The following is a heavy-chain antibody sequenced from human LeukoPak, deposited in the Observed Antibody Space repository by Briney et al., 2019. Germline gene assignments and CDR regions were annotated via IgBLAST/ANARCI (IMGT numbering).Heavy chain of an antibody. CDR2: IKYDESDI. CDR1: GFTYRSHW. D-gene: IGHD3-16*01. CDR3: TRRVGWGRFDF. Sequence: GDSLRLSCGACGFTYRSHWMKWVRHAPGKGLEWVDRIKYDESDIRYMDSVKGRLTVSRDNGKNSVYLQMDSLRAEDTAVYYCTRRVGWGRFDFWGQGTLVTVSS. V-gene: IGHV3-7*01. J-gene: IGHJ5*01.